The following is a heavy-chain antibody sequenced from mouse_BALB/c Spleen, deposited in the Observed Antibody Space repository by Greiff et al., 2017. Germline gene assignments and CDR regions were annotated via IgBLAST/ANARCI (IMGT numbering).Heavy chain of an antibody. CDR1: GYTFTEYT. CDR2: FYPGSGSI. V-gene: IGHV1-62-2*01. D-gene: IGHD1-1*01. Sequence: VKLQESGAELVKPGASVKLSCKASGYTFTEYTIHWVKQRSGQGLEWIGWFYPGSGSIKYNEKFKDKATLTADKSSSTVYMELSRLTSEDSAVYFCARHGDYGSSYLDWYFDVWGAGTTVTVSS. J-gene: IGHJ1*01. CDR3: ARHGDYGSSYLDWYFDV.